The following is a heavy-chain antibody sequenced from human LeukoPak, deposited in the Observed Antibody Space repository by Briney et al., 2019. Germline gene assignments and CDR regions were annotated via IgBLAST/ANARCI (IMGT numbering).Heavy chain of an antibody. CDR3: GISTSVTEY. V-gene: IGHV4-38-2*02. CDR2: FYQSGSA. CDR1: GYSFSTTYY. D-gene: IGHD4-17*01. Sequence: PSETLSLTCTVSGYSFSTTYYWGRIRQPPGKGLEWIGNFYQSGSADYNPSLTSRVAISLDTSKNQFSLRLSSLIAADTAVYYCGISTSVTEYWGQGALVTVSS. J-gene: IGHJ4*02.